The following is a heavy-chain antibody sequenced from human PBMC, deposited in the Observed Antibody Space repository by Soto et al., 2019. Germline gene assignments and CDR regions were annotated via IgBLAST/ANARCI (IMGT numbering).Heavy chain of an antibody. Sequence: QVQLQESGPGLVKPSETLSLTCTVSGGSISSYYWSWIRQPPGKGLEWIGYIYYSGSTNYNPSLTIRVTISVDTSKNQFSLKLSSVTAADTAVYYCARGLYYYDSSGYPGAFDIWGQGTMVTVSS. CDR2: IYYSGST. V-gene: IGHV4-59*01. D-gene: IGHD3-22*01. CDR1: GGSISSYY. J-gene: IGHJ3*02. CDR3: ARGLYYYDSSGYPGAFDI.